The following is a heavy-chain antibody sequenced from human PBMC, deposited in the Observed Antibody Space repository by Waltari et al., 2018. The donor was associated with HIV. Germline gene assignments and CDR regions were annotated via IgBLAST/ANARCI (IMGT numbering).Heavy chain of an antibody. V-gene: IGHV3-49*04. J-gene: IGHJ5*02. D-gene: IGHD6-19*01. CDR2: ITSKAYGGTT. CDR1: GFTFGVSA. Sequence: EVQLVESGGGLVQPGRSLRLSCTASGFTFGVSAVSWVRQAPGKGLEWLSFITSKAYGGTTEYAASVRGRFTISRDDSKSIAYLQMNSLKIEDTAVYYCTREHSTGWSWGQGTLVTVSS. CDR3: TREHSTGWS.